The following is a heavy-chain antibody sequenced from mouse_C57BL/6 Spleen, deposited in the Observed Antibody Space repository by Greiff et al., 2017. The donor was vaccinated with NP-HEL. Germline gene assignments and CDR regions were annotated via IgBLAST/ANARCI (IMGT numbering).Heavy chain of an antibody. J-gene: IGHJ1*03. D-gene: IGHD2-2*01. CDR1: GFTFSDYG. CDR2: ISSGSSTI. V-gene: IGHV5-17*01. CDR3: ARPEYGYDEGWYFDV. Sequence: EVMLVESGGGLVKPGGSLKLSCAASGFTFSDYGMHWVRQAPEKGLEWVAYISSGSSTIYYADTVKGRFTISRDNAKNTLFLQMTSLRSEDTAMYYGARPEYGYDEGWYFDVWGTGTTVTVSS.